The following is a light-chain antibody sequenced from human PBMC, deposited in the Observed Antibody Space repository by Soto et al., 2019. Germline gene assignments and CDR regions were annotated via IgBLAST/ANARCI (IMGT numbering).Light chain of an antibody. J-gene: IGLJ1*01. CDR2: DVS. CDR1: SSDVGGYNY. Sequence: QSVLTQPASVSGSPGQSITISCTGTSSDVGGYNYVSWYQQHPGKAPKLMIYDVSNRPSGVSNRFSGSKSGNTASLTISGLQAEDEADYYCSSYTSRSSSTYVFGTGTKVT. V-gene: IGLV2-14*01. CDR3: SSYTSRSSSTYV.